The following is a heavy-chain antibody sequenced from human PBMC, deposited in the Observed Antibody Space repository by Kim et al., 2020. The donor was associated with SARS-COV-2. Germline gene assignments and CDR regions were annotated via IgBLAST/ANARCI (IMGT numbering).Heavy chain of an antibody. Sequence: SGENTHYAGSVEGRFAISRDNSKNTLYLQMNSLRVKDTAIYYWVQGGWLDCWGQGTLVIVSS. V-gene: IGHV3-23*01. CDR2: SGENT. CDR3: VQGGWLDC. D-gene: IGHD3-16*01. J-gene: IGHJ5*01.